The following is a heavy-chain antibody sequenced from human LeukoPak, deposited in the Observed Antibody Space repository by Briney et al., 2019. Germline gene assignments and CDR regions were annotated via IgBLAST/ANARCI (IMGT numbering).Heavy chain of an antibody. D-gene: IGHD3-3*01. CDR1: GYSFTDYY. Sequence: ASVKVSCKTSGYSFTDYYIHWVRQAPGQGLEWMGWINPKSGRTSSARKFQDRVTMTRDPSISTAYMDMAWLTSDDTAIYFCARADFVDAGPYLIGPWGQGTLVTVSS. CDR2: INPKSGRT. CDR3: ARADFVDAGPYLIGP. J-gene: IGHJ5*02. V-gene: IGHV1-2*02.